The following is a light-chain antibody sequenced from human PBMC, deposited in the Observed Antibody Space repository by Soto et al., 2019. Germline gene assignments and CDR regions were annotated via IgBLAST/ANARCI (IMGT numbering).Light chain of an antibody. CDR2: DVS. V-gene: IGLV2-14*01. CDR1: SSDVGGFNY. Sequence: QSALTQPRSVSGSPGQSITISCTGTSSDVGGFNYVSWYQQHPGKAPKLIIYDVSNRPSGVSNRFSGSKSGNTASLTISGLQAEDEADYYCSSYRNSRTVVFGGGTKLTVL. J-gene: IGLJ2*01. CDR3: SSYRNSRTVV.